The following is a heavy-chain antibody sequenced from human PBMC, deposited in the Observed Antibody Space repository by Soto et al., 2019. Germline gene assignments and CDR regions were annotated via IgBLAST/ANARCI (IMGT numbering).Heavy chain of an antibody. V-gene: IGHV5-51*01. D-gene: IGHD3-3*01. CDR1: GYNFAGYW. J-gene: IGHJ4*02. Sequence: GESLKISCKGSGYNFAGYWIAWGRQMPGKGLELMGIIYPSDSDTRYRPSFQGQVTISADKSISSAYLQWSSLRASDTAMYYCARGGVSTRTFDYWGQGTPVTVS. CDR3: ARGGVSTRTFDY. CDR2: IYPSDSDT.